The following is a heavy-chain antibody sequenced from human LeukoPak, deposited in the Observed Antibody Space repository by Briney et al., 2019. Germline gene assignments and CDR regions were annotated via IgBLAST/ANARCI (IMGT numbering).Heavy chain of an antibody. V-gene: IGHV3-7*01. CDR2: MKRDGGEK. D-gene: IGHD5-18*01. Sequence: QAGGSLRLSCEASTFTFTPGWMSWVRQAPGKGLEWVAMMKRDGGEKHYVDSVRGRFTISRDNAKNSLYLQMDSLRDEDTAVYYCASLDTAHPSGVHWGQGTLVTVSP. CDR1: TFTFTPGW. CDR3: ASLDTAHPSGVH. J-gene: IGHJ4*02.